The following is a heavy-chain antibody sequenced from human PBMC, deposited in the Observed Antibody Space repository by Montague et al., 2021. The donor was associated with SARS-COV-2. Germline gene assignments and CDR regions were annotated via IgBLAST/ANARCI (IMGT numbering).Heavy chain of an antibody. CDR3: ARSGEYNDPQYYSYAMDV. J-gene: IGHJ6*02. CDR2: TSFSCST. V-gene: IGHV4-59*12. Sequence: SETLSLTCTVSGGSISPYYWCWIRQSPGPGLEFIWYTSFSCSTDYNSSLTSRVTISIDTAKTQFSFKLSSVTAADTAVDYCARSGEYNDPQYYSYAMDVWGQGTTVTVFS. CDR1: GGSISPYY. D-gene: IGHD3-3*01.